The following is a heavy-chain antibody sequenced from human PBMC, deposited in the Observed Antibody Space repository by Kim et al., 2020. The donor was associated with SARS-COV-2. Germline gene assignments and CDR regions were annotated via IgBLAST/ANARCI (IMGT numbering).Heavy chain of an antibody. J-gene: IGHJ4*02. CDR2: ISYDGSNK. Sequence: GGSLRLSCAASGFTFSSYAMHWVRQAPGKGLEWVAVISYDGSNKYYADSVKGRFTISRDNSKNTLYLQMNSLRAEDTAVYYCARDHKNWDGDFDYWGQGTLVTVSS. D-gene: IGHD1-1*01. V-gene: IGHV3-30*04. CDR1: GFTFSSYA. CDR3: ARDHKNWDGDFDY.